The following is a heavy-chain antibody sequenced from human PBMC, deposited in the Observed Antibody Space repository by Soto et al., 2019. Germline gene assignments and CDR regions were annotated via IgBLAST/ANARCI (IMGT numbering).Heavy chain of an antibody. V-gene: IGHV4-34*01. CDR3: ARSRRGFGSSWYDWFDP. D-gene: IGHD6-13*01. J-gene: IGHJ5*02. CDR1: GGSFSGHY. Sequence: KPSETLSLTCAVYGGSFSGHYWSWIRQPPGKGLEWIGEINESGSTKYTPSLKSRVTTSLDTSKNQFSLKLSSVTAADTAVYYCARSRRGFGSSWYDWFDPWGQGTLVTVSS. CDR2: INESGST.